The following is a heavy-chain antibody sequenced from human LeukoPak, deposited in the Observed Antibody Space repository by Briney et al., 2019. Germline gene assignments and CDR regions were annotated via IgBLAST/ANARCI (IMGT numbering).Heavy chain of an antibody. CDR1: GGSISSYY. CDR3: ARGIVGARYYFDY. Sequence: KTSETLSLTCTVSGGSISSYYWSWIRQPPVKGLEWIGYIYYSGSTNYNPSLKSRVTISVDTSKNQFSLKLSSVTAADTAVYYCARGIVGARYYFDYWGQGTLVTVSS. J-gene: IGHJ4*02. CDR2: IYYSGST. D-gene: IGHD1-26*01. V-gene: IGHV4-59*08.